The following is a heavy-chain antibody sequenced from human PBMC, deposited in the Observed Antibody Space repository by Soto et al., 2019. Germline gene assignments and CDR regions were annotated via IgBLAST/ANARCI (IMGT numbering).Heavy chain of an antibody. D-gene: IGHD3-22*01. J-gene: IGHJ4*02. CDR2: ITGSGGST. Sequence: RGSLRLSCAVSGFTFSNFAMSWVRQAPGKGLEWVSAITGSGGSTYYADSVKGRFTISRDNSKNMLYLQMNSLRAEDTAVYYCAKPLYYYDSSGYSKCYDYWGQGTLVTVSS. V-gene: IGHV3-23*01. CDR3: AKPLYYYDSSGYSKCYDY. CDR1: GFTFSNFA.